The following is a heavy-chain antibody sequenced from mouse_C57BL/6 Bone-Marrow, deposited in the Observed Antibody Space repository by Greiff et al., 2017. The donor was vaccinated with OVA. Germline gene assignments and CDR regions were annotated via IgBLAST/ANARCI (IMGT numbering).Heavy chain of an antibody. V-gene: IGHV1-26*01. Sequence: VQLQQSGPELVKPGASVKISCKASGYTFTDYYMNWVKQSHGKSLEWIGAINPNNGGTSYNQKFKGKATLTVDKSSSTAYMELRSLTSEDAADYYCARTRVLGGVDYWGQGTTLTVSS. CDR1: GYTFTDYY. CDR2: INPNNGGT. J-gene: IGHJ2*01. D-gene: IGHD4-1*01. CDR3: ARTRVLGGVDY.